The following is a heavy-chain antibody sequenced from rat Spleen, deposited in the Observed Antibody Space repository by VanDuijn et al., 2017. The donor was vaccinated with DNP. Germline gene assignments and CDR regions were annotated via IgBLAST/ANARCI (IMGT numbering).Heavy chain of an antibody. J-gene: IGHJ3*01. CDR3: TRTTPFAD. CDR1: GFSLTSYG. CDR2: ISSGGST. V-gene: IGHV2S8*01. D-gene: IGHD3-4*01. Sequence: QVQLKESGPGLVQPSQTLSLTCTVSGFSLTSYGVNWVRQPPGKGLEWIAAISSGGSTYYNSALKSRLSISRDTSKNQVFLKMNSLQTEDTAIYFCTRTTPFADWGQGTLVTVSS.